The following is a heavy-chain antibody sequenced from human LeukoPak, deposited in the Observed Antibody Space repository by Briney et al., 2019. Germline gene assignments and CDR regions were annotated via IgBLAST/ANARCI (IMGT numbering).Heavy chain of an antibody. CDR3: ARDYKYAFDN. J-gene: IGHJ4*02. CDR1: GFTFSDYS. CDR2: IGIDSGNT. V-gene: IGHV3-48*01. Sequence: GGSLRLSCAASGFTFSDYSMNWVRQAPGKGLEWISYIGIDSGNTIYADSMKGRFTISGDKAKNSLYLQMNSLRVEDTAVYYCARDYKYAFDNWGQGTLVTVSS. D-gene: IGHD5-24*01.